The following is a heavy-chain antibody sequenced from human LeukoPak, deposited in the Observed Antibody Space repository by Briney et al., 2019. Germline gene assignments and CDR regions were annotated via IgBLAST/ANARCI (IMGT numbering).Heavy chain of an antibody. J-gene: IGHJ5*02. CDR2: VYPGDSFT. CDR3: ARLTDYYDSSGYYRNYNWFDP. D-gene: IGHD3-22*01. V-gene: IGHV5-51*01. CDR1: GYSFGNYW. Sequence: GESLKVSCRGSGYSFGNYWIAWVRQMPGKGLEWMGIVYPGDSFTKYSPSFQGQVTISVDRSINTAYLQWSSLTASDTAMYYCARLTDYYDSSGYYRNYNWFDPWGQGTLVTVSS.